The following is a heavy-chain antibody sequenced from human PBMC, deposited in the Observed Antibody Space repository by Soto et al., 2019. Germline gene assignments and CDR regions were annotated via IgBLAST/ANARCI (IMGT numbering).Heavy chain of an antibody. V-gene: IGHV1-18*01. Sequence: ASVKVSCTASAYTFTSSGISWVRHAPGQGLEWMGRISAYNGNTNYAQKLQGRVTMTTDTSTSTAYMELRSLRSDDTAVYYCARVVGALGHWFDPWGQGTLVTVSS. CDR2: ISAYNGNT. CDR3: ARVVGALGHWFDP. CDR1: AYTFTSSG. J-gene: IGHJ5*02. D-gene: IGHD1-26*01.